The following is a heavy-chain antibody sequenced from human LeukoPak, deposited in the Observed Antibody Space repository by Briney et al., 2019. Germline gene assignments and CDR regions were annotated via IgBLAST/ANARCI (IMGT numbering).Heavy chain of an antibody. V-gene: IGHV5-51*01. Sequence: GESLKISCKGPGYSFTNYWIGWVRQMPGKGLEWMGIIYPEDSDTKYSPSFQGQVTISVDKSISTAYLQWSNLKASDTAMYFCAALQTAYDPMDPWGQGTLVTVSS. CDR2: IYPEDSDT. CDR1: GYSFTNYW. J-gene: IGHJ5*02. CDR3: AALQTAYDPMDP. D-gene: IGHD5-12*01.